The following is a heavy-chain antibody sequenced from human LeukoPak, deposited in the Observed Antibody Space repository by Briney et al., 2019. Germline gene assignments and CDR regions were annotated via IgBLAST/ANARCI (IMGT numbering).Heavy chain of an antibody. J-gene: IGHJ4*02. V-gene: IGHV3-23*01. D-gene: IGHD2-15*01. CDR3: ARGRSGDPYFDY. CDR1: GFTFSSYA. CDR2: ISGSGGST. Sequence: GGSLRLSCAASGFTFSSYAMSWVRQAPGKGLEWVSAISGSGGSTYYADSVKGRFTISRDNSKNTLYLQMNSLRAEDTAVYYCARGRSGDPYFDYWGQGTLVTVSS.